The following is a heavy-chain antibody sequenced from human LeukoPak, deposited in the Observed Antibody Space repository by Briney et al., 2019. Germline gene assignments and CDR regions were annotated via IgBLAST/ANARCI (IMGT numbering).Heavy chain of an antibody. CDR3: ARDNPHYGDYSNFDY. V-gene: IGHV3-11*01. CDR1: GFTFSDSY. J-gene: IGHJ4*02. CDR2: ISSSGTPI. Sequence: GGSRRLSCAASGFTFSDSYMSWIRQAPGKGLEWVSHISSSGTPIYYADSVEGRFSLSRDNAKNSLYLQMNSLRAEDTAVYYCARDNPHYGDYSNFDYWGQGTLVTVSS. D-gene: IGHD4-17*01.